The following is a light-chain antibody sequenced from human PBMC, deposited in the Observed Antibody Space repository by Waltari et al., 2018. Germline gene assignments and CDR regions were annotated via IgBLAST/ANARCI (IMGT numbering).Light chain of an antibody. Sequence: SYVVTQPPSLSAAPGQTARIPCGGNNIGSKSVHWYQQKPGQAPVLVVYDDTDRPSGIPERFSGSNSGNTATLTINSVEAGDEADYFCQVRDAGTDQPIFGGGSKLTVL. CDR1: NIGSKS. CDR3: QVRDAGTDQPI. CDR2: DDT. V-gene: IGLV3-21*02. J-gene: IGLJ2*01.